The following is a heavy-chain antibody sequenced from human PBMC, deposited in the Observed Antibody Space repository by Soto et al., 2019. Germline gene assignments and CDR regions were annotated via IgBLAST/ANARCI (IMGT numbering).Heavy chain of an antibody. J-gene: IGHJ5*02. Sequence: QVQLVESGGGVVQPGRSLRLSCAASGFTFSSYGMHWVRQAPGKGLEWVAVISYDGSNKYYADSVKGRFTISRDNSKNTRYLQMNSLRAEDTAVYYCAKGSRYAVYNWFDPWGQGTLVTVSS. V-gene: IGHV3-30*18. CDR2: ISYDGSNK. D-gene: IGHD1-1*01. CDR3: AKGSRYAVYNWFDP. CDR1: GFTFSSYG.